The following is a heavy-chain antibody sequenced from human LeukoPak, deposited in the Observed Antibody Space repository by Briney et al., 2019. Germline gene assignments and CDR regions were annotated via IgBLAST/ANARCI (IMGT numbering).Heavy chain of an antibody. Sequence: ASVKVSCKASGYTFISYEINWVRQATGQGLEWMGWMNPDNGDTAYAQKFQGRITMTRSTSISTAYLELSGLRSEDTAVYYCARGLGTYDSSELTWPMISFWGQGTLVTVSS. J-gene: IGHJ4*02. CDR1: GYTFISYE. V-gene: IGHV1-8*01. D-gene: IGHD3-22*01. CDR2: MNPDNGDT. CDR3: ARGLGTYDSSELTWPMISF.